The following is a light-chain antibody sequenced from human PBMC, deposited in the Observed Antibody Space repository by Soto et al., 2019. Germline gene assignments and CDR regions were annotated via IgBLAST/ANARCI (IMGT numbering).Light chain of an antibody. V-gene: IGKV3-20*01. Sequence: EIVWTQSPGTLSLSPGERATLSCRASQSVSSSYLAWYQQKPGQAPRLLIYGASSRATGIPARFSGSGSGTEFTLTISSLQSEDFAVYYCHQYHLWPWTFGQGTKVDIK. CDR2: GAS. J-gene: IGKJ1*01. CDR1: QSVSSSY. CDR3: HQYHLWPWT.